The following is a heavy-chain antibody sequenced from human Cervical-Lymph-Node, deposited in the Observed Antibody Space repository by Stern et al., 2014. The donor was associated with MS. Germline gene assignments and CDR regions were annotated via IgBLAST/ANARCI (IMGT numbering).Heavy chain of an antibody. D-gene: IGHD1-1*01. CDR1: GGSISSYY. J-gene: IGHJ4*02. Sequence: QLQLQESGPGLVKPSETLSLTCTVSGGSISSYYWSWIRQPPGKGLEWIGYIYYSGSTNYNPSLKSRVTISVDTSKNQFSLKLSSVTAADTAVYYCASLPPRNDGFDWGQGTLVTVSS. V-gene: IGHV4-59*01. CDR3: ASLPPRNDGFD. CDR2: IYYSGST.